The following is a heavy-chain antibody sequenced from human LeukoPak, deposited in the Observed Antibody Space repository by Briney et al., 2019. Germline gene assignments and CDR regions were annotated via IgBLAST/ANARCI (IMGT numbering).Heavy chain of an antibody. CDR2: IIPIFGTA. Sequence: VASVKVSCKASGGTFSSYAISWVRQAPGQGLEWMGGIIPIFGTANYAQKFQGRVTITADESTSTAYMELSSLRSEDTALYYCAKDLPRTYYDSSGYSFDHWGQGTLVTVSS. CDR1: GGTFSSYA. J-gene: IGHJ4*02. D-gene: IGHD3-22*01. CDR3: AKDLPRTYYDSSGYSFDH. V-gene: IGHV1-69*13.